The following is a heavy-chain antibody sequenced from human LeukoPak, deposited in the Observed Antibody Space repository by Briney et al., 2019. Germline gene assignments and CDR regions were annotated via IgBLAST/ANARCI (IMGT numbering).Heavy chain of an antibody. CDR2: IIPIFGTA. D-gene: IGHD3-22*01. Sequence: GASVKVSCKASGGTFSSYAISWVRQAPGQGLERMGGIIPIFGTANYAQKFQGRVTITADESTSTAYMELSSLRSEDTAVYYCAKAAYYYDSSGYYREYFQHWGQGTLVTVSS. V-gene: IGHV1-69*13. CDR3: AKAAYYYDSSGYYREYFQH. CDR1: GGTFSSYA. J-gene: IGHJ1*01.